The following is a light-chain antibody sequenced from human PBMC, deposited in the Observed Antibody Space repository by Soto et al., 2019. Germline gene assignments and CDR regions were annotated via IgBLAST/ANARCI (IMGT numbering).Light chain of an antibody. V-gene: IGKV1-5*03. Sequence: IQRPQSPSTLSGSVGDRVTITCRASQTISSWLAWYQQKPGKAPKLLIYKASTLKSGVPSRFSGSGSGTEFTLTISSLQPDDFATYYCQQYNSYSRTFGQGTKVDI. J-gene: IGKJ1*01. CDR2: KAS. CDR1: QTISSW. CDR3: QQYNSYSRT.